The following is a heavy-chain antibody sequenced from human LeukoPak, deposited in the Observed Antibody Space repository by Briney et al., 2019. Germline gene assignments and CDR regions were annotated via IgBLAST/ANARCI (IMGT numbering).Heavy chain of an antibody. Sequence: ASVKVSCKASGYTFTSYGLTWVRQAPGQGLEWMGWISAYDGNTNYAQKLQGRVTMTTDTSTSTAYMELRSLRSDDTAVYYCARGGYDLVAGYFDYWGQGTLVTVSS. D-gene: IGHD5-12*01. CDR1: GYTFTSYG. V-gene: IGHV1-18*01. CDR2: ISAYDGNT. CDR3: ARGGYDLVAGYFDY. J-gene: IGHJ4*02.